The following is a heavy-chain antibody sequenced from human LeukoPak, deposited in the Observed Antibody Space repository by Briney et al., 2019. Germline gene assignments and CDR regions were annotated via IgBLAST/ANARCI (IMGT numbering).Heavy chain of an antibody. CDR2: IIPIFGTA. CDR1: EGTFSSYA. J-gene: IGHJ4*02. V-gene: IGHV1-69*13. D-gene: IGHD6-19*01. CDR3: ARARSSGWYILDY. Sequence: GASVKVSCKASEGTFSSYAISWVRQAPGQGLEWMGGIIPIFGTANYAQKFQGRVTITADESTSTAYMELSSLRSEDTAVYYCARARSSGWYILDYWGQGTLVTVSS.